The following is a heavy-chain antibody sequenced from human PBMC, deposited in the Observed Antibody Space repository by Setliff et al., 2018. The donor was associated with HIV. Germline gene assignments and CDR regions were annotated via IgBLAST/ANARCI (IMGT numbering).Heavy chain of an antibody. D-gene: IGHD3-9*01. J-gene: IGHJ4*02. CDR3: AKDVLVGGTYRLVPDY. CDR1: GYTFTSYY. Sequence: GASVKVSCKASGYTFTSYYMHWVRQAPGQGLEWMGIINPSGGSTSYAQRFQGRVTMTRDTSTSTVYVELSSLRSEDTAVYYCAKDVLVGGTYRLVPDYWGQGTLVTVSS. CDR2: INPSGGST. V-gene: IGHV1-46*01.